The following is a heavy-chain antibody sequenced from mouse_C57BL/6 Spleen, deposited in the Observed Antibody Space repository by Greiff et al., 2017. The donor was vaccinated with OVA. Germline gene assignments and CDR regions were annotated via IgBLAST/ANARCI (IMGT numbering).Heavy chain of an antibody. J-gene: IGHJ2*01. Sequence: QVQLQQPGAELVKPGASVKLSCKASGYTFTSYWMRWVKQRPGQGLEWIGEIDPSDSYTNYNQKFKGKATLTVDTSSSTAYMQLSSLTSEDSAVYYCARYYGSTYPYLDYWGQGTTLTVSS. V-gene: IGHV1-50*01. D-gene: IGHD1-1*01. CDR3: ARYYGSTYPYLDY. CDR2: IDPSDSYT. CDR1: GYTFTSYW.